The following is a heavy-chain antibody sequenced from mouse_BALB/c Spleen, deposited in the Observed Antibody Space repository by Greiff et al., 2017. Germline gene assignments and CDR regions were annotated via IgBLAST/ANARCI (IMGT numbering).Heavy chain of an antibody. CDR1: GFNIKDYY. J-gene: IGHJ2*01. CDR3: NAYYGSPLDY. V-gene: IGHV14-4*02. CDR2: IDPENGDT. D-gene: IGHD1-1*01. Sequence: VQLKQSGAELVRSGASVKLSCTASGFNIKDYYMHWVKQRPEQGLEWIGWIDPENGDTEYAPKFQGKATMTADTSSNTAYLQLSSLTSEDTAVYYCNAYYGSPLDYWGQGTTLTVSS.